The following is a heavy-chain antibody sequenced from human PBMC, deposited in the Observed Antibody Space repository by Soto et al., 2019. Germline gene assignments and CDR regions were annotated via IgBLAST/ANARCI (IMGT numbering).Heavy chain of an antibody. Sequence: SETLSLTCTVSGGSISNYYWNWIRQPPGKGLEWIGYIYYSGSTNYNPSLKSRVTISVDTSKNQFSLRLTSVTAADTAVYYCARAQDIVATIYDYWGQGTLVTVYS. V-gene: IGHV4-59*01. J-gene: IGHJ4*02. CDR2: IYYSGST. CDR1: GGSISNYY. CDR3: ARAQDIVATIYDY. D-gene: IGHD5-12*01.